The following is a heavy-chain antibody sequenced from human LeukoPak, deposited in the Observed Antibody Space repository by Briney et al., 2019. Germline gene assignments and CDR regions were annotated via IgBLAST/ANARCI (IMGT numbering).Heavy chain of an antibody. D-gene: IGHD1-26*01. CDR3: ASGAFDI. CDR2: ISGTGSST. J-gene: IGHJ3*02. CDR1: GFTFSTYA. V-gene: IGHV3-23*01. Sequence: GGSLILSCAASGFTFSTYAMSWVRQAPGRGLEWVSSISGTGSSTFYGDSVKGRFTISRDNSKNTLYLQMNSLRAEDTAVYYCASGAFDIWGQGTMVTVSS.